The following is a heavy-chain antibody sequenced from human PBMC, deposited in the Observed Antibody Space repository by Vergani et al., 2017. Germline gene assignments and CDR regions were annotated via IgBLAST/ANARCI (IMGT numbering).Heavy chain of an antibody. CDR2: ISYDGSNK. Sequence: QVQLVESGGGVVQPGRSLRLSCAASGFTFSSYAMHWVRQAPGKGLEWVAVISYDGSNKYYADSVKGRFTISRDNSKNTLYLQMNSLRAEDTAVYYCVRDFDLTIPMGLFGYWGQGTLVTVSS. J-gene: IGHJ4*02. D-gene: IGHD3-9*01. CDR3: VRDFDLTIPMGLFGY. V-gene: IGHV3-30-3*01. CDR1: GFTFSSYA.